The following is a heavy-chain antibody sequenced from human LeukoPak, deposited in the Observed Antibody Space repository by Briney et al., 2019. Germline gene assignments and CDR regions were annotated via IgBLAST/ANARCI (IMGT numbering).Heavy chain of an antibody. V-gene: IGHV3-23*01. CDR2: ISGSGGST. D-gene: IGHD6-13*01. Sequence: GGSLRLSCAASGFTFTSYAMSWVRQAPGKGLEWVLVISGSGGSTYYADSVKGRFTISRDNSKNTLYLQMNSLRAEDTAVYYCARMGIAGTYDAFDIRGQGTMVTVSS. CDR1: GFTFTSYA. CDR3: ARMGIAGTYDAFDI. J-gene: IGHJ3*02.